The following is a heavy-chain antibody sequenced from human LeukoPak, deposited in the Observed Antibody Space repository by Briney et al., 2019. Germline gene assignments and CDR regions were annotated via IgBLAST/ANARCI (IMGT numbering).Heavy chain of an antibody. V-gene: IGHV1-8*01. J-gene: IGHJ4*02. D-gene: IGHD3-22*01. CDR3: ARFRDYDYDGSGYSL. CDR1: GYTFTSYA. CDR2: ISADNGNT. Sequence: ASVKVSCKASGYTFTSYAISWVRQAPGQGLEWMGWISADNGNTGYAQKFQGRVTMTRNTSISTAYMELSSLRSEDTAVYYCARFRDYDYDGSGYSLWGQGTLVTVSS.